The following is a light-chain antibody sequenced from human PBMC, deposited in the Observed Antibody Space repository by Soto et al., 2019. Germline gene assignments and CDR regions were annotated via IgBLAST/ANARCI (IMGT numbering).Light chain of an antibody. CDR2: DVS. V-gene: IGLV2-14*01. Sequence: QSALTQPASVSWSPGQSITISCTGTSSDVGGYNHVSWYQQHPGKAPKLMIYDVSNRPSGVSNRFSGSKSGNTASLTISGLQAEDEADYYCSSYTSSSTLVFGGGTKLTVL. J-gene: IGLJ2*01. CDR3: SSYTSSSTLV. CDR1: SSDVGGYNH.